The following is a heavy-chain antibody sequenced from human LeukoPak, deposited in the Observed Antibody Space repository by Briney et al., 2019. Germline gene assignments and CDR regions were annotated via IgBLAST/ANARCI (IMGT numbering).Heavy chain of an antibody. J-gene: IGHJ3*02. D-gene: IGHD2-2*01. CDR1: GFTFSSYS. V-gene: IGHV3-21*01. CDR2: ISSSSSYI. Sequence: PGRSLRLSCAASGFTFSSYSMSWVRQAPGKGLEWVSSISSSSSYIYYADSVKGRFTISRDNAKNSLYLQMNSLRAEDTAVYYCARAAGSVCSSTSCYPDAFDIWGQGTMVTVSS. CDR3: ARAAGSVCSSTSCYPDAFDI.